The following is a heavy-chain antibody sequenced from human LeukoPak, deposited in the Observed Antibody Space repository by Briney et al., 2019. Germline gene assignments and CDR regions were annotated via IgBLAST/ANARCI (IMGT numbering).Heavy chain of an antibody. Sequence: ASETLSLTCTVSGGSISSGDYYWGWIRQPPGKGLEWIGSIYYSGSTYYNPSLKSRVTISVDTSKNQFSLKLSSVTAADTAVYYCARDLSGYSGEYFQHWGQGTLVTVSS. D-gene: IGHD2-21*01. J-gene: IGHJ1*01. V-gene: IGHV4-39*07. CDR3: ARDLSGYSGEYFQH. CDR2: IYYSGST. CDR1: GGSISSGDYY.